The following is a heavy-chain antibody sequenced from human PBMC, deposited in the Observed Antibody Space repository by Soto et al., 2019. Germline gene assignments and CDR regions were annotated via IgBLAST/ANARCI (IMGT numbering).Heavy chain of an antibody. Sequence: GASVKVSCKASGYTFTSYDINWARQATGQGLEWMGWMNPNSGNTGYAQKFQGRVTMTRNTSISTAYMELSSLRSEDTAVYYCARSVEWLASFDYWGQGTLVTVSS. V-gene: IGHV1-8*01. J-gene: IGHJ4*02. CDR3: ARSVEWLASFDY. CDR2: MNPNSGNT. CDR1: GYTFTSYD. D-gene: IGHD6-19*01.